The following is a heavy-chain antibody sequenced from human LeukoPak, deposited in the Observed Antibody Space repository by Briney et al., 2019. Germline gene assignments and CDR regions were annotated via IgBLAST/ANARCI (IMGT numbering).Heavy chain of an antibody. V-gene: IGHV3-7*05. CDR1: GFTISNYW. CDR2: MKKDGSEK. Sequence: GGSLRLSCTGSGFTISNYWMSWIRQAPGQGLEWVANMKKDGSEKYYVDSVKGRFTISRDNAKNSLYLQMDSLRAEDTAVYYCTTDDFWGQGTMVTVSS. J-gene: IGHJ3*01. CDR3: TTDDF.